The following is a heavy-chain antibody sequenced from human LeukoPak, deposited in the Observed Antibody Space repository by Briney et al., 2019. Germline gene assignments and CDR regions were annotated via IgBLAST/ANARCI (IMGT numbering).Heavy chain of an antibody. V-gene: IGHV3-23*01. CDR3: AKGAYYYGSGSYCFDH. D-gene: IGHD3-10*01. Sequence: PGGSLRLSCAASGLTFRAFAMSWVRQAPGKGLECVSSISGTGGSTAYADSVKGRFIITRDSSKNTLFLQMNSLRAEDTAVYYCAKGAYYYGSGSYCFDHWGQGILVTVST. CDR1: GLTFRAFA. J-gene: IGHJ5*02. CDR2: ISGTGGST.